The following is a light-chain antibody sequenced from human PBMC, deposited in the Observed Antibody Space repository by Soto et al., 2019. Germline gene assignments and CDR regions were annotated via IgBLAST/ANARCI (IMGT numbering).Light chain of an antibody. V-gene: IGLV2-11*01. J-gene: IGLJ1*01. CDR2: DVS. CDR3: CSYASRATLYV. Sequence: QSALTQPRSVSWSPGQSVTISCTGTSTDVGGYNYVSWYQQHPGKVPKLMLYDVSKRPSGVPDRFSGSKSGNTASLTISGLQAEDAAYYYCCSYASRATLYVFGSGTKLTVL. CDR1: STDVGGYNY.